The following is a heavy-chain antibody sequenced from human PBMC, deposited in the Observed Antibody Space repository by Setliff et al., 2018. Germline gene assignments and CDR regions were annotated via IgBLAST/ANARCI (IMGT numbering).Heavy chain of an antibody. CDR2: IIPIFGTP. J-gene: IGHJ6*03. D-gene: IGHD5-12*01. Sequence: SVKVSCKASGGTFSSFAVSWVRQAPGQGLEWMGGIIPIFGTPKYAQKFQGRVKITADESTSTAYMELSSLRSEDTAVYYCARERGDIVTTTSYYYYLDVWGKGTTVTVSS. CDR1: GGTFSSFA. V-gene: IGHV1-69*13. CDR3: ARERGDIVTTTSYYYYLDV.